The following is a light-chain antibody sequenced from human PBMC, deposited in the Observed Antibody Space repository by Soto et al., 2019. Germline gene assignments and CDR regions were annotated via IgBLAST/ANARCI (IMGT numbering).Light chain of an antibody. CDR3: QQYGSSHRA. CDR2: DAS. V-gene: IGKV3-20*01. CDR1: QSVSSY. Sequence: EIVLTQSPGTLSLSPGERATLSCRASQSVSSYLAWYQQKPGQAPRLLIYDASSRATGIPDRFSGSGSGTDFTLTISRLEPEDFAIYFCQQYGSSHRAFGQGTKVEIK. J-gene: IGKJ1*01.